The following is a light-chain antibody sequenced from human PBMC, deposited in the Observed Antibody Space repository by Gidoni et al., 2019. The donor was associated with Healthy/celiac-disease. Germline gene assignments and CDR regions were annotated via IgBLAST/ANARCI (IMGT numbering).Light chain of an antibody. Sequence: IVFTQSPGTLSLSPGERATLSCRASQSVSSSYLAWYQQKPGQAPRLLIYGASSRATGIPDRFSGSGSGTDFTLTISRLEPEDFAVYYCQRYGSSPYSFGQGTKLEIK. V-gene: IGKV3-20*01. J-gene: IGKJ2*03. CDR2: GAS. CDR3: QRYGSSPYS. CDR1: QSVSSSY.